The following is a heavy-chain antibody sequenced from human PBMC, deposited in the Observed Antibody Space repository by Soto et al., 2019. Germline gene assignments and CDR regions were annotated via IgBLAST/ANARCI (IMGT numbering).Heavy chain of an antibody. D-gene: IGHD4-17*01. V-gene: IGHV4-34*01. CDR1: GGSFSGYY. Sequence: PSETLSLTCAVYGGSFSGYYWSGIRQPPGKGLEWIGEINHSGSTNYNPSLKSRVTISVDTSKNQFSLKLSFVTAADTAVYYCARGQGMTTVTTFDYWGQGTLVTVSS. CDR2: INHSGST. CDR3: ARGQGMTTVTTFDY. J-gene: IGHJ4*02.